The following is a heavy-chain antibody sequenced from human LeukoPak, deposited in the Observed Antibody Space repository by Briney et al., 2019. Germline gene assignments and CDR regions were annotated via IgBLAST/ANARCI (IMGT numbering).Heavy chain of an antibody. J-gene: IGHJ4*02. D-gene: IGHD1-20*01. CDR1: GLTFSTYT. CDR2: IYGSGGAS. Sequence: GGSLRLSCAASGLTFSTYTMTWVRQAPGKGLEWVSGIYGSGGASFYADSVKGRFTISRDNSQNTVFLQMDSLRDEDTALYYCAKDLRKDGIWDIDYWGQGTLVTVSS. V-gene: IGHV3-23*01. CDR3: AKDLRKDGIWDIDY.